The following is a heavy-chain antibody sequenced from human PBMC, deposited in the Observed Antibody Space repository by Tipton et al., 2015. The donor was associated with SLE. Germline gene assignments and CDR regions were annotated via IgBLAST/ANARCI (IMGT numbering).Heavy chain of an antibody. Sequence: QSGPEVKKPGSSVKVSCKASGGTFSSYAISWVRQAPGQGLEWMGGIIPIFGTANYAQKFQGRVTITADESTSTAYMELSSLRSEDTAVYYCARASGGSSTSSYYGMDVWGQGTTVTVSS. CDR3: ARASGGSSTSSYYGMDV. D-gene: IGHD2-15*01. V-gene: IGHV1-69*01. CDR2: IIPIFGTA. CDR1: GGTFSSYA. J-gene: IGHJ6*02.